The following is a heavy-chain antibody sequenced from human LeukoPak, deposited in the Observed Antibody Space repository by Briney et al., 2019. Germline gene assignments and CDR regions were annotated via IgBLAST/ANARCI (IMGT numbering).Heavy chain of an antibody. J-gene: IGHJ3*02. Sequence: GGSLRLSCAASGFTFSSYSMNWVRQAPGKGLEWVSSISSSSSYIYYADSVKGRFTISRDNAKNSLYLQMNSLRAEDTAVYYCARDSPPAGGDGETVWADAFDIWGQGTIVTVSS. CDR3: ARDSPPAGGDGETVWADAFDI. D-gene: IGHD3-16*01. V-gene: IGHV3-21*01. CDR2: ISSSSSYI. CDR1: GFTFSSYS.